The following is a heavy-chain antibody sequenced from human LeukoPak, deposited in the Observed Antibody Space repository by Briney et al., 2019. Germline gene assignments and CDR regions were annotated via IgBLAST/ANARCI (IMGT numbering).Heavy chain of an antibody. Sequence: GASVKVSCKASGFSFTGYFMHWVRQAPGQGPEWMGRIDPNSGGTNYALKFQGRVTMTRDTSITTAYMDLSRLRSDDTAVYYCARGPHDTACYFDQWGQGTLVTVSP. CDR3: ARGPHDTACYFDQ. CDR2: IDPNSGGT. J-gene: IGHJ4*02. CDR1: GFSFTGYF. V-gene: IGHV1-2*06. D-gene: IGHD5-18*01.